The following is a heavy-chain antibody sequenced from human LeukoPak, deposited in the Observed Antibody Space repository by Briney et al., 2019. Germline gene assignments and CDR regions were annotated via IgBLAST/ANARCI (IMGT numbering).Heavy chain of an antibody. D-gene: IGHD3-10*01. CDR3: ARSNMVRGVRALDY. CDR1: GGSFSGYY. V-gene: IGHV4-34*01. J-gene: IGHJ4*02. CDR2: INHSVST. Sequence: SETLSLTCAVYGGSFSGYYWSWIRQPPGKGLEWIGEINHSVSTNYNPSLKSRVTISLDTSKNQFSLKLSSVTAADTAVYYCARSNMVRGVRALDYWGQGTLVTVSS.